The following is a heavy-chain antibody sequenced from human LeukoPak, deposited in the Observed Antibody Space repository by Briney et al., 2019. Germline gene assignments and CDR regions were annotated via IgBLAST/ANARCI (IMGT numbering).Heavy chain of an antibody. V-gene: IGHV4-59*08. D-gene: IGHD1-1*01. J-gene: IGHJ3*02. CDR3: ARHRAPGTRHAFDI. CDR2: VYASGAT. Sequence: SETLSLTCTVSGGSITNYYWSWIRQPPGEGLEWIGYVYASGATNSNPSLKSRVTISVDTSKNQFSLKLSSVTAADTAVYYCARHRAPGTRHAFDIWGQGTMVTVSS. CDR1: GGSITNYY.